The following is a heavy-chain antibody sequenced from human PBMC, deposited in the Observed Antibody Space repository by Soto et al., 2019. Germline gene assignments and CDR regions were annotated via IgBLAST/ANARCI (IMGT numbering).Heavy chain of an antibody. Sequence: GGSLRLSCAASGFTFSDYYMSWIRQAPGKGLEWVSYISSSSSYTNYADSVKGRFTISRDNAKNSLYLQMNSLRAEDTAVYYCARLRGGIAAAGYDAFDIWGQGTMVTVSS. D-gene: IGHD6-13*01. CDR2: ISSSSSYT. CDR3: ARLRGGIAAAGYDAFDI. CDR1: GFTFSDYY. J-gene: IGHJ3*02. V-gene: IGHV3-11*03.